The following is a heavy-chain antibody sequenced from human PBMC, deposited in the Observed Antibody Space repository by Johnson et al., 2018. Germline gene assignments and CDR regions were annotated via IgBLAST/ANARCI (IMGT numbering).Heavy chain of an antibody. J-gene: IGHJ1*01. Sequence: VQLVQSGGHLIQXGGSLTLSCAVFGFTVSSDYMSWVRQAPGKGLEWVSYISSSSSTIYYADSVKGRFTISRDNAKNTLYLQMNSLRAEDTAVYYCARDGTHYYDSSGYYYPLQYFQHWGQGTLVTVSS. V-gene: IGHV3-48*01. CDR3: ARDGTHYYDSSGYYYPLQYFQH. CDR1: GFTVSSDY. D-gene: IGHD3-22*01. CDR2: ISSSSSTI.